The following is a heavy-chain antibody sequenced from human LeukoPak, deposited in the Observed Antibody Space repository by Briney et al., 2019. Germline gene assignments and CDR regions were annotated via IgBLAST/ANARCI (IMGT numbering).Heavy chain of an antibody. CDR3: ARILYYDSSGPPDY. CDR1: GYTFTTYG. J-gene: IGHJ4*02. CDR2: ISAYNGDT. V-gene: IGHV1-18*01. Sequence: ASVKVSCKASGYTFTTYGISWVRQAPGQGLEWMGWISAYNGDTNYAQRLQGRVTMTTDTSTRTAYMELRSLRSDDTAAYYCARILYYDSSGPPDYWGQGTLVTVSS. D-gene: IGHD3-22*01.